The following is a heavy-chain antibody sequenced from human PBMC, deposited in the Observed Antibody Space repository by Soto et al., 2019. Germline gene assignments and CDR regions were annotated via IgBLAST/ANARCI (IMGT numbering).Heavy chain of an antibody. D-gene: IGHD6-6*01. CDR3: ARGRSSPNFDP. Sequence: QVQLVQSGAEVRKPGSSVKVSCKISGGTFTNYVISWLRQAPGQGLEWMGGLIPIFGAANLAQKFQGRVTITADESTSTVNMELSSITSEDTAVYYCARGRSSPNFDPWGQGTVVTVSS. J-gene: IGHJ5*02. CDR2: LIPIFGAA. CDR1: GGTFTNYV. V-gene: IGHV1-69*01.